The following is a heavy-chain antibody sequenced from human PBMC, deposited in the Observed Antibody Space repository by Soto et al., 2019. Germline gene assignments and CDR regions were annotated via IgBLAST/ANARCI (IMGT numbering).Heavy chain of an antibody. Sequence: QVQLQESGPGLVKPSETLSLTCTVSGGSISSYYWSWIRQPPGKGLEWIGFIYYSGSTNYSPSLKSRVTIPVDTSKNQFSLKLSSVTAADTAVYYCARGGSGWYPFDYWGQGTLVTVSS. D-gene: IGHD6-19*01. V-gene: IGHV4-59*01. J-gene: IGHJ4*02. CDR1: GGSISSYY. CDR2: IYYSGST. CDR3: ARGGSGWYPFDY.